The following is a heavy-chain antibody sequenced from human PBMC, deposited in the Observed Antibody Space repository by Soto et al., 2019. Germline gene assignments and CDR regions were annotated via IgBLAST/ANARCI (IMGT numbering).Heavy chain of an antibody. D-gene: IGHD6-25*01. CDR1: GYTFTSYE. CDR2: MNPNSGNT. Sequence: ASVKVSCKASGYTFTSYEINWVRQATGKGLEWMGWMNPNSGNTGYAQKFQGRVTMTRNTSISTAYMELSSLRSEDTAVYYCAKRRNRYYYYGMDVWGQGTTVTVSS. CDR3: AKRRNRYYYYGMDV. J-gene: IGHJ6*02. V-gene: IGHV1-8*01.